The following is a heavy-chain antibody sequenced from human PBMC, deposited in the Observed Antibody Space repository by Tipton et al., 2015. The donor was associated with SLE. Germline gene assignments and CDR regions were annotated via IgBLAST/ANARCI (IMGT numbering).Heavy chain of an antibody. V-gene: IGHV4-34*01. CDR1: GGSFTDYY. CDR2: INHSGST. CDR3: ARCSRDPDFGRDWVDY. Sequence: TLSLTCAVHGGSFTDYYWSWIRQPPGKGLEWIGEINHSGSTNYNPSLKSRVTISVDTSKNQFSLKLSSVTAADTAVYYCARCSRDPDFGRDWVDYWGQGTLVTVSS. J-gene: IGHJ4*02. D-gene: IGHD2-21*01.